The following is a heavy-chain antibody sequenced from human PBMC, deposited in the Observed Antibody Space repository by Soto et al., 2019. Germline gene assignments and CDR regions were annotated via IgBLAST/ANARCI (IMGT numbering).Heavy chain of an antibody. CDR2: IYYRGST. D-gene: IGHD4-17*01. J-gene: IGHJ6*02. CDR3: AIDADYGGGRGGMDV. Sequence: QVRLEESGPGLVKPSETLSLICSVSGGSVNNANYFWNWIRHHPENGLEWIGYIYYRGSTRYNPSFKSRATLSIYTSKNQFSLRLNSVTVADTAVYFCAIDADYGGGRGGMDVWGRGTTVTVSS. V-gene: IGHV4-31*03. CDR1: GGSVNNANYF.